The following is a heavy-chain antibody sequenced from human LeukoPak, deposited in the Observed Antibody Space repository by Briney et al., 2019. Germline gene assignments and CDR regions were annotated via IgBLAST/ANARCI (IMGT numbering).Heavy chain of an antibody. Sequence: GESLKISCKGSGYSITSYWISWVRQMPGKGLEWMGRIDPSDSYTNYSPSFQGHVTISADKSISTAYLQWSSLKASDTAMYYCARHTDIVVVVAATGDAFDIWGQGTMVTVSS. CDR1: GYSITSYW. CDR2: IDPSDSYT. V-gene: IGHV5-10-1*01. J-gene: IGHJ3*02. D-gene: IGHD2-15*01. CDR3: ARHTDIVVVVAATGDAFDI.